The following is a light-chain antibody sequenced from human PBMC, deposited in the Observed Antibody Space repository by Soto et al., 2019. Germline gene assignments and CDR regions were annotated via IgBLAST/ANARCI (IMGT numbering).Light chain of an antibody. CDR1: QSVSSY. CDR2: GAS. Sequence: EIVLTQSPATLSLSPGERATLSCRASQSVSSYLAWYQQKPGQAPRLVIYGASTKAAGTPGRFTGSGSGTDFTLTISSLQSEDFAMYFCQQYGTSPWTFGQGTKVDIK. V-gene: IGKV3-11*01. CDR3: QQYGTSPWT. J-gene: IGKJ1*01.